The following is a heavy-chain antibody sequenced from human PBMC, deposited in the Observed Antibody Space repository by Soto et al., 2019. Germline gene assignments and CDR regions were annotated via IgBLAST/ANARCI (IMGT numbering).Heavy chain of an antibody. CDR1: GGSFSGYY. CDR3: ARGTREGWYFDL. V-gene: IGHV4-34*01. Sequence: QVHLQQWGAGLLKPSETLSLTCAVYGGSFSGYYWNWIRQPPGKGLEWIGEINHSGSTSYNPSLKRRVAISVDTSKNQFSLKLTSVTAADTAVYYCARGTREGWYFDLWGRGTLVTVSS. CDR2: INHSGST. J-gene: IGHJ2*01.